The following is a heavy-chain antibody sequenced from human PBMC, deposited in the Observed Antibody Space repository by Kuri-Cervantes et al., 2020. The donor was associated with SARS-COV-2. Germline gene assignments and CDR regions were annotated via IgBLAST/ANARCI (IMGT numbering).Heavy chain of an antibody. CDR1: GGSLSGYY. V-gene: IGHV4-34*01. J-gene: IGHJ6*03. CDR2: INHSGST. Sequence: GSLRLSCAVYGGSLSGYYWSWIRQPPGKGLEWIGEINHSGSTNYNPSLKSRVTISVDTSKNQFSLKLSSVTAADTAEYYRAREGGYCSSTSCYRGVYYKDVWGKGTTVTVSS. D-gene: IGHD2-2*02. CDR3: AREGGYCSSTSCYRGVYYKDV.